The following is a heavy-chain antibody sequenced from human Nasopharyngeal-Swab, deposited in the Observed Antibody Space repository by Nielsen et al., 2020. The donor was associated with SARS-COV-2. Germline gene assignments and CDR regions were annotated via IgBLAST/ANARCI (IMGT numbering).Heavy chain of an antibody. V-gene: IGHV3-23*01. CDR3: AKVRPDGSGSYTYYFDY. CDR2: ISGSGGST. J-gene: IGHJ4*02. Sequence: GESLKISCAASGFTFSSYAMSWVRQAPETGLEWVSAISGSGGSTYYADSVKGRFTISRDNSKNTLYLQMNSLRAEDTAVYYCAKVRPDGSGSYTYYFDYWGQGTLVTVSS. D-gene: IGHD3-10*01. CDR1: GFTFSSYA.